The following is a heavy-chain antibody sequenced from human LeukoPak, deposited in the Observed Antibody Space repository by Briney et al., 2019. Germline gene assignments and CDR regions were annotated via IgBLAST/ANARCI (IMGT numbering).Heavy chain of an antibody. CDR3: ARAIPTYYYDSSGYYYTTNFDY. V-gene: IGHV4-34*01. CDR1: GGSFSGYY. D-gene: IGHD3-22*01. J-gene: IGHJ4*02. CDR2: INHSGST. Sequence: SETLSLTCAVYGGSFSGYYWSWLRQPPGKGLEWIGEINHSGSTNYNPSLKSRVTISVDTSKNQFSLKLSSVTAADTAVYYCARAIPTYYYDSSGYYYTTNFDYWGQGTLVTVSS.